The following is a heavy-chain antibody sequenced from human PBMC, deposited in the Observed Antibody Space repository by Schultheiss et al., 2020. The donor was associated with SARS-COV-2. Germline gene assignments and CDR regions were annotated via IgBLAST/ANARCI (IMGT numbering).Heavy chain of an antibody. CDR1: GFTFDDYA. J-gene: IGHJ4*02. CDR3: ARVGSRDSSGYLGGGSRLETDYYFDY. Sequence: GGSLRLSCAASGFTFDDYAMHWVRQAPGKGLEWVSGISWNSGSIGYADSVKGRFTISRDNAKNSLYLQMNSLRAEDTALYYCARVGSRDSSGYLGGGSRLETDYYFDYWGQGTLVTVSS. CDR2: ISWNSGSI. V-gene: IGHV3-9*01. D-gene: IGHD3-22*01.